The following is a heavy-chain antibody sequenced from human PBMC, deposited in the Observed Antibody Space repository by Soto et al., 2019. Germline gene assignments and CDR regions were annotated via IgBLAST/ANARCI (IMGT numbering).Heavy chain of an antibody. CDR3: AADLPDCSGGSCLLEYYYYYGMDV. V-gene: IGHV1-58*01. CDR2: IVVGSVNT. Sequence: QMQLVQSGPEVKKPGTSVKVSCKASGFTFTSSAVQWVRQARGQRLEWIGWIVVGSVNTNYAQKFQERVTITRDMSTSTAYMELSSLRSEDTAVYYCAADLPDCSGGSCLLEYYYYYGMDVWGQGTTVTVSS. J-gene: IGHJ6*02. D-gene: IGHD2-15*01. CDR1: GFTFTSSA.